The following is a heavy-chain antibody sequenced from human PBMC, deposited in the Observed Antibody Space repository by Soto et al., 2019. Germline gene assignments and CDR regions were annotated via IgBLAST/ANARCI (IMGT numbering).Heavy chain of an antibody. CDR3: ARDRYGSGSYYNGYYFDY. J-gene: IGHJ4*02. Sequence: QVQLVESGGGVVQPGRSLRLSCAASGFTFSSYAMHWVRQAPDKGLEWVAVISYDGSNKYYADSVKGRFTISRDNSKNPLYLQMNSLRAEDTAVYYCARDRYGSGSYYNGYYFDYWGQGTLVTVSS. CDR2: ISYDGSNK. D-gene: IGHD3-10*01. V-gene: IGHV3-30-3*01. CDR1: GFTFSSYA.